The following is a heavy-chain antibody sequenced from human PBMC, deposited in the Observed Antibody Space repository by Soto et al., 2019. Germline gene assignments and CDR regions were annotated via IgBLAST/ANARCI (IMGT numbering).Heavy chain of an antibody. Sequence: QVQLEQSGAEVKKPGASVKVSCKASGYTFTSYGISWVRQAPAQGLEWMGWISAYNGNTNYAQKDQGRVTMTTGTTNSTAYMELRRLRSADTAVYYCARDVNVFWSAYYPLAYWGQEILVTVSS. V-gene: IGHV1-18*01. CDR3: ARDVNVFWSAYYPLAY. CDR2: ISAYNGNT. CDR1: GYTFTSYG. J-gene: IGHJ4*02. D-gene: IGHD3-3*01.